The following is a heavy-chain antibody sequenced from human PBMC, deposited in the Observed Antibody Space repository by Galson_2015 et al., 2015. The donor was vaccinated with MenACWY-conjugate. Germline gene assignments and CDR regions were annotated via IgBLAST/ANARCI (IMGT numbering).Heavy chain of an antibody. CDR3: ARGPRYGAFDI. V-gene: IGHV3-7*03. Sequence: SLRLSCAASGFSFSGSWMSWVRQAPGKGLEWVANIEQDASEKYYVDSVKGRFAISRDNAKTSLYLQMNSLGAEDTAVYYCARGPRYGAFDIWGQGTMVTVSS. J-gene: IGHJ3*02. CDR1: GFSFSGSW. CDR2: IEQDASEK. D-gene: IGHD4-17*01.